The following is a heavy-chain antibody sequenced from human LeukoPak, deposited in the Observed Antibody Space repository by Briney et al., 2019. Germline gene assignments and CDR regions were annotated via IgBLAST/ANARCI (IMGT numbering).Heavy chain of an antibody. CDR3: ARADYSGYAPPDL. CDR2: ISYDGSNK. CDR1: GFTFSSYA. J-gene: IGHJ5*02. V-gene: IGHV3-30*04. Sequence: PGGSLRLSCAASGFTFSSYAMHWVRQAPGKGLEWVAVISYDGSNKYYADSVKGRFTISRDNSENTLYLQMNSLRAEDTAVYYCARADYSGYAPPDLWGQGTLVTVSS. D-gene: IGHD5-12*01.